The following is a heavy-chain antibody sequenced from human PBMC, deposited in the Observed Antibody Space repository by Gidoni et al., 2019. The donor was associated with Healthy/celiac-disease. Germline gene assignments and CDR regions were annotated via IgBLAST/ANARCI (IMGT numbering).Heavy chain of an antibody. J-gene: IGHJ4*02. CDR1: GYTFTGSY. V-gene: IGHV1-2*02. CDR2: INPNSGGT. Sequence: QVQLVQSGAEVKKPGASAKVSCKASGYTFTGSYMHWVRQAPGQGLEWMGWINPNSGGTNYAQKFQGRVTMTRDTSISTAYMELSRLRSDDTAVYYCAREGQGGWYDSSGCFDYWGQGTLVTVSS. D-gene: IGHD3-22*01. CDR3: AREGQGGWYDSSGCFDY.